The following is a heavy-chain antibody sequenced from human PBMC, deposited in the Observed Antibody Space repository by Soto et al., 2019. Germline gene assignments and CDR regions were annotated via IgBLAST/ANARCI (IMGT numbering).Heavy chain of an antibody. D-gene: IGHD6-19*01. CDR3: ARDVYSSGWYVYDS. CDR1: GGSISNYF. V-gene: IGHV4-59*01. Sequence: KPSETLSLTCTASGGSISNYFWSWIRQPPGKGLEWIGYIYYSGSTNYNPSLKSRVTMSVDTSKNQFSLKLISVTAADTAVYYCARDVYSSGWYVYDSWGQGTLVTVSS. J-gene: IGHJ4*02. CDR2: IYYSGST.